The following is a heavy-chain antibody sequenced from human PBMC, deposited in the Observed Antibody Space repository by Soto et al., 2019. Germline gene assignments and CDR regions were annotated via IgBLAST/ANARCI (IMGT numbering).Heavy chain of an antibody. J-gene: IGHJ5*02. Sequence: SETLSLTCTVSNGSISPYYWSWIRQPPGKGLEWIGYIYYNGNTKYNPSLKSRVTISLGTSKNEFSLRLTSVTAADTAVYFCARVPAMDGVISHWFDPWGPGTLVTVSS. CDR1: NGSISPYY. CDR2: IYYNGNT. D-gene: IGHD3-16*02. CDR3: ARVPAMDGVISHWFDP. V-gene: IGHV4-59*12.